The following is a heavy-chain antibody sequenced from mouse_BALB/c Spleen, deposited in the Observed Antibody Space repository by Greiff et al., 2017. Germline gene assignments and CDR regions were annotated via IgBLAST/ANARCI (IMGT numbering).Heavy chain of an antibody. V-gene: IGHV1-80*01. D-gene: IGHD1-1*01. Sequence: LQESGAELVRPGSSVKISCKASGYAFSSYWMNWVKQRPGQGLEWIGQIYPGDGDTNYNGKFKGKATLTADKSSSTAYMQLSSLTSEDSAVYFCARGGYGSLSWFAYWGQGTLVTVSA. J-gene: IGHJ3*01. CDR3: ARGGYGSLSWFAY. CDR2: IYPGDGDT. CDR1: GYAFSSYW.